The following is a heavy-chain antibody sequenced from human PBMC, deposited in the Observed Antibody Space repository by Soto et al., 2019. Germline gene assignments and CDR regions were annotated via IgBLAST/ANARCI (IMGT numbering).Heavy chain of an antibody. D-gene: IGHD3-10*01. CDR1: GFTLSSYS. Sequence: VRSRSLSCAASGFTLSSYSMSLVRQAPGKGLEWVSAISGYGGSTHYADSVKGRFTISRDNSKNTLYLQMNSLRAEDTAIYYCAKADGSGTYYRPIDCWGQGTLATV. J-gene: IGHJ4*02. CDR3: AKADGSGTYYRPIDC. CDR2: ISGYGGST. V-gene: IGHV3-23*01.